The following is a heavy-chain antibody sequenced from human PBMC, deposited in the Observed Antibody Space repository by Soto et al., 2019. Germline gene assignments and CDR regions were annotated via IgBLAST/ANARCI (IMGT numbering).Heavy chain of an antibody. J-gene: IGHJ4*02. CDR3: ARGAAMVVYYFDY. V-gene: IGHV1-2*02. Sequence: ASVKVSCKASGYTFTGYYMHWVRQAPGQGLEWMGWINPNSGGTNYAQKFQGRVTMTRDTSTSTAYMELSSLRSDDTAVYYCARGAAMVVYYFDYWGQGTLVTVSS. D-gene: IGHD5-18*01. CDR1: GYTFTGYY. CDR2: INPNSGGT.